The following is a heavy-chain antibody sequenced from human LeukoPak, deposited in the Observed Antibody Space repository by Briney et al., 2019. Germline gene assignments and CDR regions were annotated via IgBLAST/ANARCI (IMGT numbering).Heavy chain of an antibody. J-gene: IGHJ4*02. CDR3: ARQPLYYDILTGYYRDYFDY. Sequence: SETLSLTCTVSGGSISSGDYYWSWIRQPPGKGLEWIGYIYYSGSTYYNPSLKSRVTISVDTSKNQFSLKLSSVTAADTAVYYCARQPLYYDILTGYYRDYFDYWGQGTLVTVSS. V-gene: IGHV4-30-4*01. CDR2: IYYSGST. CDR1: GGSISSGDYY. D-gene: IGHD3-9*01.